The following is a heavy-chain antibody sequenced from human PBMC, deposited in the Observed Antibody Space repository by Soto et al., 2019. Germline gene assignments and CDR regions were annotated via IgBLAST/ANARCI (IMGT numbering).Heavy chain of an antibody. CDR2: ISSGSSYL. D-gene: IGHD3-3*01. CDR3: ARGVVNDDFWYGERYHGMDV. J-gene: IGHJ6*02. V-gene: IGHV3-21*01. Sequence: EVQLVESGGGLVKPGGSLRLSCAASGFTFSNYNINWVRQAPGKGLEWVSSISSGSSYLYYADSVKGRFTISRDNAKNSLFLQMNSRRAEDTAVYFCARGVVNDDFWYGERYHGMDVWGQGTTVTVSS. CDR1: GFTFSNYN.